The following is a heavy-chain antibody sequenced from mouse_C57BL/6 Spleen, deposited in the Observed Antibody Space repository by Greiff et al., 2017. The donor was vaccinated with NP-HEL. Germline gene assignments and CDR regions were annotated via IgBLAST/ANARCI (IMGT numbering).Heavy chain of an antibody. D-gene: IGHD1-1*01. CDR2: IYPGDGDT. Sequence: VQLQQSGPELVKPGASVKISCKASGYAFSSSWMNWVKQRPGKGLEWIGRIYPGDGDTNYNGKFKGKATLTADKSSSTAYMQLSSLKSEDSAVYFCGRAVTTVGFDYWGQGTTLTVSS. CDR3: GRAVTTVGFDY. V-gene: IGHV1-82*01. J-gene: IGHJ2*01. CDR1: GYAFSSSW.